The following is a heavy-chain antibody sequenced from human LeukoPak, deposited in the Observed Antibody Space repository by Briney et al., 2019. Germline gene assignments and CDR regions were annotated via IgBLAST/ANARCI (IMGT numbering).Heavy chain of an antibody. CDR1: GGTFSSYA. CDR3: ARDRGMATTGGFDY. Sequence: SVKVSCKASGGTFSSYAISWVRQAPGQGLEWMGGIIPIFGTANYAQKFQGRVTITTDESTSTAYMELSSLRSEYTAVYYCARDRGMATTGGFDYWGQGTLVTVSS. CDR2: IIPIFGTA. D-gene: IGHD5-24*01. V-gene: IGHV1-69*05. J-gene: IGHJ4*02.